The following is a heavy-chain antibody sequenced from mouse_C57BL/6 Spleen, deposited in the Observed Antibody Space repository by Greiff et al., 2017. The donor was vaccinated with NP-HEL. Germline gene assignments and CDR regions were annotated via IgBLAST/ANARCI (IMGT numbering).Heavy chain of an antibody. J-gene: IGHJ2*01. CDR2: ISSGGDYI. D-gene: IGHD2-1*01. CDR3: TRDTPFYYGYFDY. CDR1: GFTFSSYA. Sequence: EVKLVESGEGLVKPGGSLKLSCAASGFTFSSYAMSWVRQTPEKRLEWVAYISSGGDYIYYADTVKGRFTISRDNARNTLYLQMSSLKSEDTAMYYCTRDTPFYYGYFDYWGQGTTLTVSS. V-gene: IGHV5-9-1*02.